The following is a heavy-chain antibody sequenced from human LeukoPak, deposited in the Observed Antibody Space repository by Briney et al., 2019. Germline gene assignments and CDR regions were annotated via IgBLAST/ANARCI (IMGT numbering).Heavy chain of an antibody. CDR2: IKTKTDGGTT. Sequence: GGSLRLSCAASGFTFSNYALHWVRQAPGKGLEWIGRIKTKTDGGTTDYAAPVKGRFTILRDDSKNTVYLQMNSLKIEDTAVYSCATPGRRWDYFDYWGRGTLVTVSP. CDR1: GFTFSNYA. V-gene: IGHV3-15*01. J-gene: IGHJ4*02. D-gene: IGHD5-24*01. CDR3: ATPGRRWDYFDY.